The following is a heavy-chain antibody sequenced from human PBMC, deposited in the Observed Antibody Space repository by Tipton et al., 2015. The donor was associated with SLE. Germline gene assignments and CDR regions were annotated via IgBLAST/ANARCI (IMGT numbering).Heavy chain of an antibody. CDR2: IYYDGTA. D-gene: IGHD6-19*01. V-gene: IGHV4-39*07. J-gene: IGHJ4*02. CDR1: GASVRSTSYH. CDR3: ATVRLQRDGWYPWDF. Sequence: TLSLTCTVSGASVRSTSYHWGWIRQPPGKGLEWIGNIYYDGTAYSTPSLESRVSISVDTSKNQVSLRLASVTAADTAVHYCATVRLQRDGWYPWDFWGQGTLVTV.